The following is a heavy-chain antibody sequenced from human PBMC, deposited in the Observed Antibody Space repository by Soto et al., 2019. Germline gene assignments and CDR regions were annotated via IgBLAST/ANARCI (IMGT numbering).Heavy chain of an antibody. V-gene: IGHV4-39*01. D-gene: IGHD3-9*01. CDR2: IYYSGST. CDR1: GGSISSSSYY. CDR3: ARHPLRYFDWPPPAVDY. J-gene: IGHJ4*02. Sequence: SETLSLTCTVSGGSISSSSYYWGWIRQPPGKGLEWIGSIYYSGSTYYNPSLKSRVTISVDTSKNQFSLKLSSLTAADTAVYYCARHPLRYFDWPPPAVDYWGQGTLVTVSS.